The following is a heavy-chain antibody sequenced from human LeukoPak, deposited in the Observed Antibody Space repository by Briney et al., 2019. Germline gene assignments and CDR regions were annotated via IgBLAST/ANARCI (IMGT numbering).Heavy chain of an antibody. Sequence: GGSLRLSCAAPGFTFSSYAMNWVRQAPGKGLEWVSSISSSSSYIYYADSVKGRFTISRDNAKNSLYLQMNSLRAEDTAVYYCARGPGQSYYYGMDVWGQGTTVTVSS. CDR1: GFTFSSYA. CDR3: ARGPGQSYYYGMDV. V-gene: IGHV3-21*01. J-gene: IGHJ6*02. D-gene: IGHD6-19*01. CDR2: ISSSSSYI.